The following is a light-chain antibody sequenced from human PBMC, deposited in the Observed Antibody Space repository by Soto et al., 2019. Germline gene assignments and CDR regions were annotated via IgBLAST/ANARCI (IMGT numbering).Light chain of an antibody. Sequence: QPVLTQSPSASASLGASVKLTCTLSSGHSSYAIAWHQQQPEKGPRHLMKLNSDGSHSKGDGIPDRFSGSSSGAERYLTISSLQSEDEADYYCQTWGTGIQVFGGGTKVTVL. J-gene: IGLJ3*02. CDR1: SGHSSYA. CDR2: LNSDGSH. CDR3: QTWGTGIQV. V-gene: IGLV4-69*01.